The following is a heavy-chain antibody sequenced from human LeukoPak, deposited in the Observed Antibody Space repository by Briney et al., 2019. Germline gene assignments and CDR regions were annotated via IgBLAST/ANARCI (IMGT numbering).Heavy chain of an antibody. D-gene: IGHD3-3*01. CDR3: ARDGVHYDFWSGPTGGRYYYYYMDV. V-gene: IGHV4-30-4*08. Sequence: SETLSLTCTASGGSISSGDYYWSWIRQPPGKGLEWIGYIYYSGSTYYNPSLKSRVTISVDTSKNQFSLKLSSVTAADTAVYYCARDGVHYDFWSGPTGGRYYYYYMDVWAKGPRSPSP. CDR2: IYYSGST. J-gene: IGHJ6*03. CDR1: GGSISSGDYY.